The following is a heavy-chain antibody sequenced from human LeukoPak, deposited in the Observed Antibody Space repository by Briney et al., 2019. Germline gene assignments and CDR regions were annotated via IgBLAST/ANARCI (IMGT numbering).Heavy chain of an antibody. Sequence: SETLSLTCTVSGGSISSYYWSWIRQPPGKGLEWIGYIYYSGSTNYNPSRKSRVTISVKTSKDQFSLKLSSVTAADTAVYYCARVDSSNWYEYRGYFDYWGQGTLVTVSS. CDR2: IYYSGST. CDR3: ARVDSSNWYEYRGYFDY. D-gene: IGHD6-13*01. J-gene: IGHJ4*02. CDR1: GGSISSYY. V-gene: IGHV4-59*01.